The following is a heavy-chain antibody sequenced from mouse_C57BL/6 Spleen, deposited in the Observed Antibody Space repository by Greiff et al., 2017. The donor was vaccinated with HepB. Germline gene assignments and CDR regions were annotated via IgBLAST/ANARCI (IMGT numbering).Heavy chain of an antibody. CDR1: GYTFTDYE. CDR2: IDPETGGT. J-gene: IGHJ3*01. CDR3: TRDDGSSPAWFAY. Sequence: VKLVESGAELVRPGASVTLSCKASGYTFTDYEMHWVKQTPVHGLEWIGAIDPETGGTAYNQKFKGKAILTADKSSSTAYMELRSLTSEDSAVYYCTRDDGSSPAWFAYWGQGTLVTVSA. V-gene: IGHV1-15*01. D-gene: IGHD1-1*01.